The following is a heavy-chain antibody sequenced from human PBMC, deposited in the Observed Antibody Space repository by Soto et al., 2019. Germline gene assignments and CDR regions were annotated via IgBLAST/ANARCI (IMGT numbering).Heavy chain of an antibody. J-gene: IGHJ6*03. CDR3: ARGRVMGYYYYYMDV. CDR1: GGSFSGYY. CDR2: INHSGST. Sequence: SETLSLTCAVYGGSFSGYYWSWIRQPPGKGLEWIGEINHSGSTNYNPSLKSRVTISVDTSKNQSSLKLSSVTAADTAVYYCARGRVMGYYYYYMDVWGKGTTLTVSS. V-gene: IGHV4-34*01. D-gene: IGHD3-16*01.